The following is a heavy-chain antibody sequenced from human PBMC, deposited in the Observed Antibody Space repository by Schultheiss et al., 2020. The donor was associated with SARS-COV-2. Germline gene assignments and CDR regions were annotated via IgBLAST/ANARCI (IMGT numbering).Heavy chain of an antibody. Sequence: GESLKISCKASGYTFNSYAMHWVRQAPGQRLEWMGWIHTGNGNPKYSQKFQDRITITRDTSASTAYMELSSLTSEDTAVYYCARDTAMGHFDYWGQGTLVTVSS. V-gene: IGHV1-3*04. J-gene: IGHJ4*02. CDR2: IHTGNGNP. D-gene: IGHD5-18*01. CDR3: ARDTAMGHFDY. CDR1: GYTFNSYA.